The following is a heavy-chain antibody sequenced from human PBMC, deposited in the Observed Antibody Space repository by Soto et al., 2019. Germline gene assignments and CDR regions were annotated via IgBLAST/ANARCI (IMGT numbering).Heavy chain of an antibody. CDR3: ARSEKAYYYGSGSPPKYGMDV. Sequence: SVKFSCKASGGTFSSYAISWVRQAPGQGLEWMGGIIPIFGTANYAQKFQGRVTITADESTSTAYMELSSLRSEDTAVYYCARSEKAYYYGSGSPPKYGMDVWGQGTTVTVSS. D-gene: IGHD3-10*01. CDR1: GGTFSSYA. CDR2: IIPIFGTA. J-gene: IGHJ6*02. V-gene: IGHV1-69*13.